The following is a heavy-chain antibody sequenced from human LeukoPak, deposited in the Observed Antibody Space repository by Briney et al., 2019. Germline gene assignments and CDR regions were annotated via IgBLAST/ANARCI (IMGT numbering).Heavy chain of an antibody. CDR1: GFTFSRYS. J-gene: IGHJ4*02. CDR2: ITRSSIYI. D-gene: IGHD3-22*01. Sequence: GGSLRLSCAASGFTFSRYSMNWVRQAPGKGLEWVASITRSSIYIYYSDSVKGRFTISRDNAKNSLYLQMNSLRAEDTAVYYCASSRYDSSGYYGIIGYWGQGTLVSVSS. V-gene: IGHV3-21*01. CDR3: ASSRYDSSGYYGIIGY.